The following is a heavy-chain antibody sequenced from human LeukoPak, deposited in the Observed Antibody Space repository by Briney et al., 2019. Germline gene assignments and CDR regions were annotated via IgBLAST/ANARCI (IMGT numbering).Heavy chain of an antibody. Sequence: SETLSLTCTVSGGSISSGGYYWSWIRQHPGKGLEWIGYIYYSGTTYYNPSLKSRVTISADTSKNQFSLRLSSVTAAHTAVYYCARDTDGYKADYWGQGTLVTVSS. CDR2: IYYSGTT. CDR1: GGSISSGGYY. V-gene: IGHV4-31*03. J-gene: IGHJ4*02. D-gene: IGHD5-24*01. CDR3: ARDTDGYKADY.